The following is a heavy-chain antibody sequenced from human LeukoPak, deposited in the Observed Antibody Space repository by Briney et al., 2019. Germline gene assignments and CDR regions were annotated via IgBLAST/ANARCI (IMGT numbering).Heavy chain of an antibody. CDR1: GGSISSYY. V-gene: IGHV4-59*01. Sequence: PSETLSLTCTVSGGSISSYYWSWIRQPPGKGLEWIGYIYYSGSTNYNPSLKRRVTISVDTSKNQFSLKLSSVTAADTAVYYCARGELTNFDYWGQGTLVTVSS. D-gene: IGHD1-7*01. CDR2: IYYSGST. J-gene: IGHJ4*02. CDR3: ARGELTNFDY.